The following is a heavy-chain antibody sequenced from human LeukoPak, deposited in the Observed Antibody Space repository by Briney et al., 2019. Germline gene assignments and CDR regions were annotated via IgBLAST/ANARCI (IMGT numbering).Heavy chain of an antibody. V-gene: IGHV1-3*03. Sequence: ASVKVSCKAPGYTFTSYAMHWVRQAPGQRLEWMGWINAGNGNTKYSQEFQGRVTITRDTSASTAYMELSSLRSEDMAVYYCARAHSSSWYSGPFDIWGQGTMVTVSS. CDR1: GYTFTSYA. D-gene: IGHD6-13*01. CDR2: INAGNGNT. J-gene: IGHJ3*02. CDR3: ARAHSSSWYSGPFDI.